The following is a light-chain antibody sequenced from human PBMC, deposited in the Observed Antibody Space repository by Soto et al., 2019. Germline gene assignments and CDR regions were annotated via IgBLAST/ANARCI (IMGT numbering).Light chain of an antibody. Sequence: DIVMTQTPLSLSVTPGQPASISCKSSQSLLHSDGKNYLYWYLQKPGQSPLLLIYLVSNRFSEVPDRFSGSRSGTDFTLRISRVEAEDVGVYYCMQSIQLPPFGPGTKVDTK. V-gene: IGKV2D-29*02. J-gene: IGKJ3*01. CDR2: LVS. CDR1: QSLLHSDGKNY. CDR3: MQSIQLPP.